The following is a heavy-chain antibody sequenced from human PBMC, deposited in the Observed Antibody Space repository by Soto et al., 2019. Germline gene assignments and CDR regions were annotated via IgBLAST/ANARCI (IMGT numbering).Heavy chain of an antibody. J-gene: IGHJ6*02. D-gene: IGHD2-2*01. CDR1: GGTFSSYA. CDR3: ARDYGRIIVVPAPYHGMHV. Sequence: SVKVSCKASGGTFSSYAISWVRQAPGQGLEWMGGIIPIFGTANYAQKFQGRVTITADESTSTAYMELSSLRSEDTAVYYCARDYGRIIVVPAPYHGMHVWGQGTTATVSS. CDR2: IIPIFGTA. V-gene: IGHV1-69*13.